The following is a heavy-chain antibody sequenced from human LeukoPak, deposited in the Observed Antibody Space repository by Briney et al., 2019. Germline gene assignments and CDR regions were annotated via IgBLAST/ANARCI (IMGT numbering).Heavy chain of an antibody. V-gene: IGHV1-8*01. CDR2: MNPNSGNT. Sequence: ASVKVSCKASGYTFTSYDINWVRQATGQGLEWMGWMNPNSGNTGYAQKFQGRVTMTRNTSISTAYMELSRLRSEGAAVYYCARVLTMTGPGYYYGMDVWGQGTTVTVSS. D-gene: IGHD3-9*01. CDR1: GYTFTSYD. CDR3: ARVLTMTGPGYYYGMDV. J-gene: IGHJ6*02.